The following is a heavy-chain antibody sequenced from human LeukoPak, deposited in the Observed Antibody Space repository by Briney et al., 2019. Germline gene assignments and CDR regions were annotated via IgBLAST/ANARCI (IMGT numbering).Heavy chain of an antibody. CDR3: ASTAVAVSHDAFDI. V-gene: IGHV3-53*01. J-gene: IGHJ3*02. CDR2: IYSGGST. CDR1: GLTVSSNY. D-gene: IGHD6-19*01. Sequence: GGSLRLSCAASGLTVSSNYMSWVRQAPGKGLEWVSVIYSGGSTYYADSVKGRFTISGDNSKNTLYLQMNSLRAEDTAVYYCASTAVAVSHDAFDIWGQGTMVTVSS.